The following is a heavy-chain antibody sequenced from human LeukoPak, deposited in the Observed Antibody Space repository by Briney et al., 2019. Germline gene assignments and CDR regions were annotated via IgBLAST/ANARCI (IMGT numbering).Heavy chain of an antibody. CDR3: ARRNYGDSRTY. Sequence: GTLSLTCAVSGGSISSSHWWSWVRQPPGKGLEWIGEIYHSGSTNYNPSLKSRVTISVDTSKNHFSLKLSSVTAADTAVYYCARRNYGDSRTYWGQGTLVTVSS. V-gene: IGHV4-4*02. D-gene: IGHD4-17*01. CDR1: GGSISSSHW. J-gene: IGHJ4*02. CDR2: IYHSGST.